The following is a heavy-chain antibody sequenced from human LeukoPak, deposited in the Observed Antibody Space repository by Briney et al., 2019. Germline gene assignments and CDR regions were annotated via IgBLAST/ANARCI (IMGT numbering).Heavy chain of an antibody. J-gene: IGHJ6*01. CDR2: ISYDGSNK. Sequence: GGSLRLSCAASGFTFSSYAMHWVRQAPGKGLEWVAVISYDGSNKYYADSVKGRFTISRDNSKNTLYLQMSSLRAEDTAVYYCARTYYDYVWGGSYGMEGWGQGAKGTVPS. CDR1: GFTFSSYA. V-gene: IGHV3-30-3*01. D-gene: IGHD3-16*01. CDR3: ARTYYDYVWGGSYGMEG.